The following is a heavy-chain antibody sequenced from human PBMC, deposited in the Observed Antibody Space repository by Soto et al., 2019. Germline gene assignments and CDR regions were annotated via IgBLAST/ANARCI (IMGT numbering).Heavy chain of an antibody. CDR1: GGTFNDFI. V-gene: IGHV1-69*01. D-gene: IGHD5-18*01. J-gene: IGHJ4*02. Sequence: QVRLVQSGAEVKKPGSSVKVSCKASGGTFNDFIVGWVRQAPGQGLEWMGGILPIVDRTNYAQKFQDRVTITAAESTSTAYMELRSRRSEDTAVYFCERGLRGYSYGYVDWGQGTLVTVSS. CDR2: ILPIVDRT. CDR3: ERGLRGYSYGYVD.